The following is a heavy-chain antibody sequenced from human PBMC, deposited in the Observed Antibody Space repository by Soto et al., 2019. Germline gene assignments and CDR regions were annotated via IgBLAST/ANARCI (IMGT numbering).Heavy chain of an antibody. CDR2: IYPGDSDT. Sequence: GESLKISCKGSGYSFTSYWIGWVRQMPGKGLEWMGIIYPGDSDTRYSPSFQGQVTISADKSISTAYLQWSSLKASDTAMYYCARLIQLWSNFGGMDVWGQGTTVTVSS. CDR1: GYSFTSYW. D-gene: IGHD5-18*01. J-gene: IGHJ6*02. CDR3: ARLIQLWSNFGGMDV. V-gene: IGHV5-51*01.